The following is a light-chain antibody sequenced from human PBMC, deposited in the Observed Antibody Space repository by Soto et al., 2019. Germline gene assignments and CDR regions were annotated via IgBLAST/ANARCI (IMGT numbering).Light chain of an antibody. CDR2: RNN. J-gene: IGLJ2*01. CDR1: SSNIGSNY. Sequence: QSVLTQPPSASGTPGQRVTISCSGSSSNIGSNYVYWYQQLPGTAPKLLIYRNNQRPSGVPDRFSGSKSGTSASLAISGLRYEEEADYYCAAWDDSLSGVVFGGGTKLTVL. CDR3: AAWDDSLSGVV. V-gene: IGLV1-47*01.